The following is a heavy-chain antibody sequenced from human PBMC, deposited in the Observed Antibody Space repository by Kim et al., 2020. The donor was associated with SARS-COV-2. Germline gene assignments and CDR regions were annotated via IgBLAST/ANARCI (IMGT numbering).Heavy chain of an antibody. D-gene: IGHD6-19*01. CDR1: GFTFSYYS. CDR2: ISSSSSPI. V-gene: IGHV3-48*02. Sequence: GGSLRFSCAASGFTFSYYSMNWVRQAPGKGLEWVSYISSSSSPIYYADSVKGRFTVSRDNAKTSLYLQMNSLRDEDTAVYYCAREGQWLSLYYYGMDVWGQGTTVTVSS. CDR3: AREGQWLSLYYYGMDV. J-gene: IGHJ6*02.